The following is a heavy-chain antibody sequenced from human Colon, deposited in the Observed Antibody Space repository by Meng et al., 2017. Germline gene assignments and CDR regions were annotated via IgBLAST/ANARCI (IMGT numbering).Heavy chain of an antibody. V-gene: IGHV1-46*01. Sequence: QVQLVRVGAEVKKPGASVKVSCMASGYTFTNHHMHWVRQAPGQGPEWMGIITPSNGDTGYAQKFQGRVSMTRDTSTSTVYMELSGLTSEDTAMYYCAREGAASARFFDKWGQGTLVTVSS. CDR1: GYTFTNHH. CDR2: ITPSNGDT. J-gene: IGHJ4*02. CDR3: AREGAASARFFDK. D-gene: IGHD6-6*01.